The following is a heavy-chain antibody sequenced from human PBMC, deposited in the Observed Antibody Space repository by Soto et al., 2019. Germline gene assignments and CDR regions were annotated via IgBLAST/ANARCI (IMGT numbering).Heavy chain of an antibody. CDR3: ARGYDSSGYYYVAPGY. Sequence: SETLSLTCTVSGGSISSGDYYWSWIRQPPGKGLEWIGYIYYSGSTYYNPSLKSRVTISVDTSKNQFSLKLSSVTAADTAVYYCARGYDSSGYYYVAPGYWGQGTLVTVS. J-gene: IGHJ4*02. D-gene: IGHD3-22*01. V-gene: IGHV4-30-4*01. CDR2: IYYSGST. CDR1: GGSISSGDYY.